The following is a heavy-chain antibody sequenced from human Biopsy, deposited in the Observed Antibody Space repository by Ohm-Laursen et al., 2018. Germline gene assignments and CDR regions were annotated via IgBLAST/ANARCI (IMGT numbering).Heavy chain of an antibody. Sequence: SLRLSCAASGFPFSNFGIHWVRQAPGQGLEWVAVIWYDGSIKYYADSVKGRFTISRDDSKNTLYLEMNSLRAEDTAVYYCARDVEMAAHYYCGMDVWGQGTTVTVSS. CDR2: IWYDGSIK. CDR3: ARDVEMAAHYYCGMDV. J-gene: IGHJ6*02. D-gene: IGHD5-24*01. CDR1: GFPFSNFG. V-gene: IGHV3-33*01.